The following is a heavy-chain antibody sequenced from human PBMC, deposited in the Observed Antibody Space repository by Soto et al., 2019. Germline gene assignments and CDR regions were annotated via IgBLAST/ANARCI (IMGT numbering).Heavy chain of an antibody. V-gene: IGHV3-30-3*01. CDR2: ISYDGSNE. Sequence: GGALRLSRAAPGFNFSNYAIHWVLQGPGKGLEWVAVISYDGSNEYYADSVKGRFTISRDDSKNTAYLQMNSLKTEDTAVYYCTRHVPATWAKALVVWGQGTLVTVSS. CDR1: GFNFSNYA. D-gene: IGHD2-21*01. J-gene: IGHJ4*02. CDR3: TRHVPATWAKALVV.